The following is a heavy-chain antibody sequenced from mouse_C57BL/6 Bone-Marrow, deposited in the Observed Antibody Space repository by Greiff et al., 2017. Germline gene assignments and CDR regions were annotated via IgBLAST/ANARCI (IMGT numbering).Heavy chain of an antibody. CDR3: ARGSYYYGSSLFAY. D-gene: IGHD1-1*01. J-gene: IGHJ3*01. Sequence: QVQLQQSGAELVRPGTSVKVSCKASGYAFTNYLIEWVKQRPGQGLEWIGVINPGSGGTNYNEKFKGKATLTADTSSSTAYMQLSSLTSEDSAVYFCARGSYYYGSSLFAYWGQGTLVTVSA. CDR2: INPGSGGT. V-gene: IGHV1-54*01. CDR1: GYAFTNYL.